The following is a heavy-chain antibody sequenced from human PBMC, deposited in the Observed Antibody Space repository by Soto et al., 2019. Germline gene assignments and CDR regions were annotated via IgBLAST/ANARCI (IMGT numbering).Heavy chain of an antibody. CDR3: TTYHGDYNFDH. CDR1: GYTLNEVA. V-gene: IGHV1-24*01. Sequence: QVQLVQSGAEVKKPGASVKVSCKVSGYTLNEVAMRWVRQAPGKGLEWLGGFDPDEAETIYAQHFQGRVTMTEDTCTDTVYMELSSLRSEDTALYFCTTYHGDYNFDHWGQGTLVTVSS. CDR2: FDPDEAET. D-gene: IGHD4-17*01. J-gene: IGHJ5*02.